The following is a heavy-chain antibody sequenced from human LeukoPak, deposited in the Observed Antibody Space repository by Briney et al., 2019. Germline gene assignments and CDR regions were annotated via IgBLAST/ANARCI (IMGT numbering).Heavy chain of an antibody. CDR2: FDPEDGET. J-gene: IGHJ3*02. CDR3: AFRLGELSFDAFDI. D-gene: IGHD3-16*02. V-gene: IGHV1-24*01. CDR1: GYTLTELS. Sequence: ASVKVSCKVSGYTLTELSMHWVRQAPGKGLEWMGGFDPEDGETIYAQKFQGRVTMTEDTSTDTAYMKLSSLRSEDTAVYYCAFRLGELSFDAFDIWGQGTMVTVSS.